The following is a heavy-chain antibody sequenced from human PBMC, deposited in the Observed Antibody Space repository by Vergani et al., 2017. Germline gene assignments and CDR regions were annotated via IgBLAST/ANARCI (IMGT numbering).Heavy chain of an antibody. CDR2: IYHSGST. CDR3: VRGGNSFDY. D-gene: IGHD4-23*01. V-gene: IGHV4-38-2*01. J-gene: IGHJ4*02. Sequence: QVQLQESGPGLVKPSETLSLTCAVSGYSISSGYYWGWIRQPPGKGLEWIGSIYHSGSTYYNPSLKSRVTISVDTSKNQFSLKLSPVTAADTAVYYCVRGGNSFDYWGQGTLVTVSS. CDR1: GYSISSGYY.